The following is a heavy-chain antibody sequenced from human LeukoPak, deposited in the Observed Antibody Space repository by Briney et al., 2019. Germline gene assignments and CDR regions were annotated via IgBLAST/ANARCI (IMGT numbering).Heavy chain of an antibody. CDR2: IYTSGST. CDR1: GGSISSYY. CDR3: ARSGSYSRNAFDI. V-gene: IGHV4-4*09. D-gene: IGHD1-26*01. Sequence: SETLSLTCTVSGGSISSYYWSWIRQPPGKGLEWIGYIYTSGSTNYNPSLKSRVTISVDTSKNQFSLKLSSVTAADTAVYYCARSGSYSRNAFDIWGQGTLVTVSS. J-gene: IGHJ4*02.